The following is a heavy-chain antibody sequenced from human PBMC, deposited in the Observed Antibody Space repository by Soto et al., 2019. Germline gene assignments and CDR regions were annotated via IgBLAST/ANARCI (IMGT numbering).Heavy chain of an antibody. J-gene: IGHJ4*02. CDR3: AYGDSRGPFDS. V-gene: IGHV4-59*01. Sequence: QVQLQESGPGLVRPSETLSRTCTVSGGSISSYYWSWILQPPGKGLEWIGYIYNSGCTNYNPSLKSRVTISVDTAKNQFSKKRSSVTASDTAVYYCAYGDSRGPFDSWGQGTLVTVSS. CDR1: GGSISSYY. CDR2: IYNSGCT. D-gene: IGHD4-17*01.